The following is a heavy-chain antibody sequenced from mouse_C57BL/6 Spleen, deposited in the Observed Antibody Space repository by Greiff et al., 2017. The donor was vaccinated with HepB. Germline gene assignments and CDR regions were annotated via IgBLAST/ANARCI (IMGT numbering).Heavy chain of an antibody. D-gene: IGHD1-1*02. Sequence: VQLKESGPGLVQPSQSLSITCTVSGFSLTSYGVHWVRQSPGKGLEWLGVIWRGGSTDYNAACMSRLSITKDNSKSQVFFKMNSLQADDTAIYYCAKGGGAHAMDYWGQGTSVTVSS. CDR3: AKGGGAHAMDY. V-gene: IGHV2-5*01. CDR2: IWRGGST. J-gene: IGHJ4*01. CDR1: GFSLTSYG.